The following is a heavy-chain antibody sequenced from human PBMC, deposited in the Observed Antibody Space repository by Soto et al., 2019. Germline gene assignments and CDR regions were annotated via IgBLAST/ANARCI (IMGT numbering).Heavy chain of an antibody. CDR1: GYSFTNYW. J-gene: IGHJ5*02. Sequence: GESLKISCKASGYSFTNYWVGWVRQMPGKGLEWMGIIHPGDSDTRYSPSFQGQVTISADKSISTAYLQWSSPKASDSAMYYCARHNRYSSTWFEGWFDPWGQGTLVTVSS. CDR2: IHPGDSDT. D-gene: IGHD6-13*01. V-gene: IGHV5-51*01. CDR3: ARHNRYSSTWFEGWFDP.